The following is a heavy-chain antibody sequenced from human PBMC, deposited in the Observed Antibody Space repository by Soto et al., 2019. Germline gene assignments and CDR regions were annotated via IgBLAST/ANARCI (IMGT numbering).Heavy chain of an antibody. J-gene: IGHJ6*02. CDR3: ARAGWDGGSCYTLVGLRYGMDV. D-gene: IGHD2-15*01. V-gene: IGHV3-30-3*01. Sequence: QVQLVESGGGVVQPGRSLRLSCAASGFTFSSYAMHWVRQAPGKGLEWVAVISYDGSNKYYADSVKGRFTISRDNSKNKLYLQMDSLRAEDTAVYYCARAGWDGGSCYTLVGLRYGMDVWGQGTTVTVSS. CDR2: ISYDGSNK. CDR1: GFTFSSYA.